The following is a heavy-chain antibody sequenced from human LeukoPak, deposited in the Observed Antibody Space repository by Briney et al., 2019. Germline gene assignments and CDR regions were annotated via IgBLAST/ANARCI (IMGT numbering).Heavy chain of an antibody. V-gene: IGHV4-61*02. J-gene: IGHJ3*02. Sequence: SETLSLTCTVSGGSISSGSYYWRWLRQPAGKGLEGIGRIYTSGSTNYNPSLKSRVTISVDTSKNRFSLKLSSVTAADTAVYYCARVHSSAPTYYYDSSGYYGIWGQGTMVTVSS. CDR3: ARVHSSAPTYYYDSSGYYGI. CDR1: GGSISSGSYY. CDR2: IYTSGST. D-gene: IGHD3-22*01.